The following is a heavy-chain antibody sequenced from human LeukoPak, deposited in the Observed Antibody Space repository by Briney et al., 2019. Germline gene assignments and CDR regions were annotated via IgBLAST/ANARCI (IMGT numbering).Heavy chain of an antibody. Sequence: GASLRLSCAASGFTFSNYAMSWVRQAPGEGLEWVSAILVSGGSTYYADSVKGRFTVSRDNSKSTLYLQMNSLRAEDTALYYCAKWGDYDVLTGYYVPDYWGQGTLVTVSS. CDR3: AKWGDYDVLTGYYVPDY. J-gene: IGHJ4*02. V-gene: IGHV3-23*01. CDR1: GFTFSNYA. CDR2: ILVSGGST. D-gene: IGHD3-9*01.